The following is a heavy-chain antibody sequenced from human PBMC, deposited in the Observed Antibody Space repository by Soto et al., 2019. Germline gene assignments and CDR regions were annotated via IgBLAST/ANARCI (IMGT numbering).Heavy chain of an antibody. CDR1: GFSVNTHV. CDR3: ARVPRFDTWYFDY. Sequence: QVQLVESGGGVVKPGRSLRLSCAASGFSVNTHVIHWIRQAPGKGLEWVAVLWYDGGREYYADSVKGRFTISRDNSKNMMYLQMDNLRVEDTAVYYCARVPRFDTWYFDYWGQGTLATVSS. D-gene: IGHD2-2*02. V-gene: IGHV3-33*01. CDR2: LWYDGGRE. J-gene: IGHJ4*02.